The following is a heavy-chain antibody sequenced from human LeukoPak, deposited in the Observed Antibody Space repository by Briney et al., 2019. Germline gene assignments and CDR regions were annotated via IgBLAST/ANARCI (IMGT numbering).Heavy chain of an antibody. V-gene: IGHV3-23*01. CDR2: ISGSGSST. CDR1: GFTFSSYA. Sequence: GGSLRLSCAASGFTFSSYAMSWVRQAPGKGLEWVSPISGSGSSTYYADSVKGRFTISRDNSKNTLYLQMNSLRAEATAVYYCSKGVAVASPYYFDCWGQGTLVTASS. J-gene: IGHJ4*02. D-gene: IGHD6-19*01. CDR3: SKGVAVASPYYFDC.